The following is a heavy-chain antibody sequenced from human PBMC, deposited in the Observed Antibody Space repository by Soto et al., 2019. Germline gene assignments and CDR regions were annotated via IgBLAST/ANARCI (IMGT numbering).Heavy chain of an antibody. J-gene: IGHJ4*02. CDR3: ARGATLSGVVTVQFGY. V-gene: IGHV1-46*01. Sequence: QVQLVQSGAEVKKPGASVKVSCKASGYTFTSYYIHWVRQAPGQGLEWMGIINPSDGSTGYAQKFQGRVTMTRDTSTSTVYMELSSLRAEDTAVYYCARGATLSGVVTVQFGYWGQGTLVTVSS. D-gene: IGHD2-21*02. CDR2: INPSDGST. CDR1: GYTFTSYY.